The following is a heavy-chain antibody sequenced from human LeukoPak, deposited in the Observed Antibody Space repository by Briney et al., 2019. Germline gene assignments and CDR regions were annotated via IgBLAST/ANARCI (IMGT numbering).Heavy chain of an antibody. CDR2: ISGSGGST. V-gene: IGHV3-23*01. CDR1: GFTFSSYA. D-gene: IGHD6-6*01. Sequence: GGSLRLSCAASGFTFSSYAMSWVRQAPGKGLEWVSAISGSGGSTYYADSVKDRFTISRDNSKNTLYLQMNSLRAEDTAVYYCAKYDSSSPGLGYFDYWGQGTLVTVSS. J-gene: IGHJ4*02. CDR3: AKYDSSSPGLGYFDY.